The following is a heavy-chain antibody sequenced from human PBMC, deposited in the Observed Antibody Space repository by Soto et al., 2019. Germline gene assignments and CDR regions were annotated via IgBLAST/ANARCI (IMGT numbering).Heavy chain of an antibody. Sequence: QVQLQQWGAGLLKPSETLSLTCAVYGGSFSGYYWSWIRQPPGKGLEWIGEINHSGSTNYNPSLKSRGTISVDTSKNQFSLKLSSVTAADTAVYYCARDDYYGSGSYYTFDYWGQGTLVTVSS. D-gene: IGHD3-10*01. V-gene: IGHV4-34*01. CDR3: ARDDYYGSGSYYTFDY. CDR1: GGSFSGYY. J-gene: IGHJ4*02. CDR2: INHSGST.